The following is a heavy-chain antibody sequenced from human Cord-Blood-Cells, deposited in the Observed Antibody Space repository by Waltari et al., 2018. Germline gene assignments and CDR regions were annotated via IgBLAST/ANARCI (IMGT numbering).Heavy chain of an antibody. CDR1: GGSISSSSYY. CDR3: ARPYSSSWYRGYFDY. D-gene: IGHD6-13*01. CDR2: IYYSGST. V-gene: IGHV4-39*01. Sequence: QLQLQESGPGLVKPSETLSLTCTVSGGSISSSSYYWGWLRQPPGKGLEWIGSIYYSGSTYYNPSLKSRVTISVDTSKNQFSLKLSSVTAADTAVYYCARPYSSSWYRGYFDYWGQGTLVTVSS. J-gene: IGHJ4*02.